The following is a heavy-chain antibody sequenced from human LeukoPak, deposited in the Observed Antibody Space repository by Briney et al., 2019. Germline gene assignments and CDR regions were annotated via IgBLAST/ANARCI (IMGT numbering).Heavy chain of an antibody. CDR2: IYYSGST. V-gene: IGHV4-30-4*01. D-gene: IGHD6-19*01. CDR3: ARDLSSGWYGNWFDP. J-gene: IGHJ5*02. CDR1: GGSISSGDYY. Sequence: SETLSLTCTVSGGSISSGDYYWSWIRQLPGKGLEWIGYIYYSGSTYYNPSLKSRVTISVDTSKNQFSLKLSSVTAADTAAYYCARDLSSGWYGNWFDPWGQGTLVTVSS.